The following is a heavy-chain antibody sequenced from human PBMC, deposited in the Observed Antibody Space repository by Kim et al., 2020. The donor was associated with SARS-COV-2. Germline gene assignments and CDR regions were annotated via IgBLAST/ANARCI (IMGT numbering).Heavy chain of an antibody. CDR2: FDPEDGET. D-gene: IGHD2-2*01. J-gene: IGHJ5*02. CDR3: ATGGCSSTSCYWGYWFDP. Sequence: ASVKVSCKVSGYTLTELSMHWVRQAPGKGLEWMGGFDPEDGETIYAQKFQGRVTMTEDTSTDTAYMELSSLRSEDTAVYYCATGGCSSTSCYWGYWFDPWGQGTLVTVSS. V-gene: IGHV1-24*01. CDR1: GYTLTELS.